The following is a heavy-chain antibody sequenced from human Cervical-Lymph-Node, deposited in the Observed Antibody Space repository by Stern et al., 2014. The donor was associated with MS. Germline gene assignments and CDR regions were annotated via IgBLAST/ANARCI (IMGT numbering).Heavy chain of an antibody. CDR2: IGYDGSNP. D-gene: IGHD6-13*01. CDR1: GFSFSRYA. J-gene: IGHJ4*02. Sequence: VQLVESGGGVVQPGRSLRLSCAASGFSFSRYAMHWVRQAPGKGLAWGALIGYDGSNPYYAASVTGRFTISRDNFKNTLYLQMNSRRAEDTAVYYCASAYSSSHYYFDYWGQGTLVTVSS. V-gene: IGHV3-33*01. CDR3: ASAYSSSHYYFDY.